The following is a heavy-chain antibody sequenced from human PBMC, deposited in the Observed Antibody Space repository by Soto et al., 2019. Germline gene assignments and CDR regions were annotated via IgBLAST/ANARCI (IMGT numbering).Heavy chain of an antibody. Sequence: SGTLSLTCTVSGGSISSGDYYWSWIRQPPGKGLEWIGYIYYSGSTYYNPSLKSRVTISVDTSKNQFSLKLSSVTAADTAVYYCARANYYDSSGYYSWGRNYYYYGMDVWGQGTTVTVSS. CDR3: ARANYYDSSGYYSWGRNYYYYGMDV. V-gene: IGHV4-30-4*01. J-gene: IGHJ6*02. CDR2: IYYSGST. D-gene: IGHD3-22*01. CDR1: GGSISSGDYY.